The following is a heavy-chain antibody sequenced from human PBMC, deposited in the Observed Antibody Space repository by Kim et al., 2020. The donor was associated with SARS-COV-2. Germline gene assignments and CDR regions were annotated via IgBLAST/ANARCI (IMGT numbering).Heavy chain of an antibody. CDR2: ISAYNGNT. Sequence: ASVKVSCKASGYTFTSYGISWVRQAPGQGLEWMGWISAYNGNTNYAQKLQGRVTMTTDTSTSTAYMELRSLRSDDTAVYYCARDHTPSSSWYGVSYYYYGMDVWGQGTTVTVSS. D-gene: IGHD6-13*01. CDR3: ARDHTPSSSWYGVSYYYYGMDV. J-gene: IGHJ6*02. CDR1: GYTFTSYG. V-gene: IGHV1-18*04.